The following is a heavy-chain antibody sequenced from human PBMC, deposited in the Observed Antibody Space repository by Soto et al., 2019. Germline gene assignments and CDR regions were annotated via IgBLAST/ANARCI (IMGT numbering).Heavy chain of an antibody. Sequence: SETLSLTCTVSGGSISSGGYYWSWIRQHPGKGLEWIGYIYYSGSTYYNPSLKSRVTISVDTSKNQFSLKLSSVTAADTAVYYCARDRGYGIYYYYYGMDVWGQGTTVTVSS. J-gene: IGHJ6*02. CDR3: ARDRGYGIYYYYYGMDV. CDR2: IYYSGST. V-gene: IGHV4-31*03. D-gene: IGHD5-12*01. CDR1: GGSISSGGYY.